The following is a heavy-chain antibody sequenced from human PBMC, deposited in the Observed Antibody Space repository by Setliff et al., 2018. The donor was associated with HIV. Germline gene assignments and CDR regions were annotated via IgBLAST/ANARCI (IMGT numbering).Heavy chain of an antibody. CDR2: IIPISGTA. Sequence: SVKVSCKASGGTFKNFAINWVRQAPGQGLEWMGGIIPISGTAVYAQNFRGRVTVATDDSTNTAYMEISSLKSDDTAVYFCARVGGIELWNQAYFDYWGQGTLVTV. V-gene: IGHV1-69*05. J-gene: IGHJ4*02. CDR1: GGTFKNFA. D-gene: IGHD1-1*01. CDR3: ARVGGIELWNQAYFDY.